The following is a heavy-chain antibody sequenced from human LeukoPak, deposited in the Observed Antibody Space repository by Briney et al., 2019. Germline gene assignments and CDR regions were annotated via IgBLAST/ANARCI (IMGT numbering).Heavy chain of an antibody. D-gene: IGHD6-13*01. CDR1: GFTFRDYW. CDR2: VKQDGAEK. J-gene: IGHJ4*02. V-gene: IGHV3-7*01. Sequence: GGSLRLSCEASGFTFRDYWMTWVRQAPGKGLEWVANVKQDGAEKFYVDSVKGRFTISRDNGKNSLYLQMNSLRVEDTAIYYCARAGGTSWADYWGQGTLVTVSS. CDR3: ARAGGTSWADY.